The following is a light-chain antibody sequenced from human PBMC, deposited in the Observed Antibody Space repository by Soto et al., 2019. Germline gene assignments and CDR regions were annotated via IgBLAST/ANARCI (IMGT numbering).Light chain of an antibody. Sequence: EIVLTQSPATPSVSSGERATLSCSASQSVSSNLAWYQQKPGQAPRLLIYGASTRATGIPARFSGSGSGTEFTLTISSLQSEDFAVYYCQQYNNWPPITFGQGTRLEIK. CDR3: QQYNNWPPIT. CDR2: GAS. V-gene: IGKV3-15*01. J-gene: IGKJ5*01. CDR1: QSVSSN.